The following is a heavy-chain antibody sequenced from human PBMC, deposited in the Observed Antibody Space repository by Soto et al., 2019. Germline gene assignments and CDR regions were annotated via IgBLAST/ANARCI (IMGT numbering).Heavy chain of an antibody. CDR1: GFDFSTYG. V-gene: IGHV3-30*18. D-gene: IGHD1-26*01. CDR2: ISYDGSNT. Sequence: PGGTLRLSCEDSGFDFSTYGMQWVRQAPGKGLEWVAIISYDGSNTYYADSVKGRFTISRDNSKNTLYLQMNSLRAEDTSVYYCAKEGGLSGSYYISSSYYFDYWGQGTLVTVSS. CDR3: AKEGGLSGSYYISSSYYFDY. J-gene: IGHJ4*02.